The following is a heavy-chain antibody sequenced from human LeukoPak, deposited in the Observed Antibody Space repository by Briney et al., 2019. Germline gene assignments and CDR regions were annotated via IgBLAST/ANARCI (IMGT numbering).Heavy chain of an antibody. CDR2: ISSSSSYI. D-gene: IGHD3-3*01. J-gene: IGHJ1*01. CDR3: ARDPPLYYDFWSGKKYFQH. Sequence: GGSLRLSCAASGFTFSSYSMNWVRQAPGKGVEWVSSISSSSSYIYYADSVKGRFTISRDNAKNSLYLQMNSLRAEDTAVYYCARDPPLYYDFWSGKKYFQHWGQGTLVTVSS. CDR1: GFTFSSYS. V-gene: IGHV3-21*01.